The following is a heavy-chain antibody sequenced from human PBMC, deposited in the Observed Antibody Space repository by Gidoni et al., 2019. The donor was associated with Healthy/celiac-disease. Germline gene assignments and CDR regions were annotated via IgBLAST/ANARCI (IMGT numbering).Heavy chain of an antibody. CDR2: IYYSGST. V-gene: IGHV4-39*02. D-gene: IGHD3-22*01. J-gene: IGHJ4*02. Sequence: QLQLHESGTVLVKPSETLSLTCTVSGCSISSSSYYWGWIRQPPGKGLEWIGSIYYSGSTYYNPSLKSRVTISVDTSKNQFSLKLSSVTAADTAVYYCAREDSSGYFPFDYWGQGTLVTVSS. CDR1: GCSISSSSYY. CDR3: AREDSSGYFPFDY.